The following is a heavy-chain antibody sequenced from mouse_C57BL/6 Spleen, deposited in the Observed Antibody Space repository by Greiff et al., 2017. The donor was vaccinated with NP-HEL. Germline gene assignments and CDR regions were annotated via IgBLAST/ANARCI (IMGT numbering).Heavy chain of an antibody. V-gene: IGHV1-39*01. CDR3: AREGKYYGSSVNWYYDV. D-gene: IGHD1-1*01. CDR1: GYSFTDYN. Sequence: EVQLQESGPELVKPGASVKISCTASGYSFTDYNMNWVKQSNGKSLEWIGVINPHYGTTSYNPTFKGKATLTVDQSSSTAYMQRNSLTSEDTADYYCAREGKYYGSSVNWYYDVWGTGTTVTVSS. CDR2: INPHYGTT. J-gene: IGHJ1*03.